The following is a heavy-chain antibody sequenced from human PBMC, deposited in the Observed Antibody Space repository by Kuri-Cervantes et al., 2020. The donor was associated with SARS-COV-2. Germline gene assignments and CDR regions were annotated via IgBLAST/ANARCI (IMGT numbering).Heavy chain of an antibody. J-gene: IGHJ6*03. CDR3: ARDEGFYYYYMDV. CDR1: GFTFSSYA. CDR2: ISYDGSNK. Sequence: GESLKISCAASGFTFSSYAMHWVRQAPGKGLEWVAVISYDGSNKYYADSVKGRFTISRDNSKNTLYLQMNSLRAEDTAVYYCARDEGFYYYYMDVWGKGTTVTVSS. V-gene: IGHV3-30-3*01.